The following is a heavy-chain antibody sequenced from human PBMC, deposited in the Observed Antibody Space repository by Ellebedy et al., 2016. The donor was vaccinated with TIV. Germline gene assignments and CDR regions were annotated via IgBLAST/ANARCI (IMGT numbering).Heavy chain of an antibody. D-gene: IGHD1-14*01. J-gene: IGHJ2*01. CDR3: ARLRQSRDRSHWYFDL. CDR1: GGSISSYY. Sequence: SETLSLXXTVSGGSISSYYWSWIRQSAGKGLEWIGRIFMSRSSSYNPSLKSRVTVSVDASKTQVSLNLSSVTAADTAVYFCARLRQSRDRSHWYFDLWGRGTLVTVSS. V-gene: IGHV4-4*07. CDR2: IFMSRSS.